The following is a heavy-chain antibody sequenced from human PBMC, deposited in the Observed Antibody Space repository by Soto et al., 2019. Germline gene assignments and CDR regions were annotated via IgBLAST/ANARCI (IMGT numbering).Heavy chain of an antibody. J-gene: IGHJ3*02. Sequence: EVQLLESGGALVQPGGSLRLSCAASGFTFSSHAMSWVRQAPGKGLEWVSSISGSGSSTYYAGSVKGRFIVSRDNSKNMLYLQMNSPRVEDTAVYYCAKSPATELTSLVSFDIWGQGTMVPASS. CDR1: GFTFSSHA. CDR2: ISGSGSST. CDR3: AKSPATELTSLVSFDI. D-gene: IGHD6-25*01. V-gene: IGHV3-23*01.